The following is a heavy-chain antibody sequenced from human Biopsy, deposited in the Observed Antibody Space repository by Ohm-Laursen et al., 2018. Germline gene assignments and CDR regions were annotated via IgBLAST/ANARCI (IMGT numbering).Heavy chain of an antibody. CDR3: ASAHQYCSATTCNGGSDF. Sequence: GSLRLSCAASGFTFSSFWMSWVRQAPGKGLEWVANIKQDGSEKYYVDSVKGRFTISRDNAKDSLDLQMSSLRVEDTALYYCASAHQYCSATTCNGGSDFWGQGTLVTVSS. D-gene: IGHD2-15*01. CDR2: IKQDGSEK. V-gene: IGHV3-7*01. J-gene: IGHJ4*02. CDR1: GFTFSSFW.